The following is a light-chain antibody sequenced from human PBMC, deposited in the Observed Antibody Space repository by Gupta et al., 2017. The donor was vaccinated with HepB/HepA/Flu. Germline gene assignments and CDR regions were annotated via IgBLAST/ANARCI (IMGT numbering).Light chain of an antibody. V-gene: IGLV1-51*02. CDR1: NPNIGNDY. Sequence: QAVFTHPPSVSAAPGQNVTISCFGSNPNIGNDYVSWYQQLPATAPTVFIDENNMRPSGLPARFSGSKSGTSATLSITVLQAEDAADYYWATWASSLSGWVFGGGTKLTVL. J-gene: IGLJ3*02. CDR2: ENN. CDR3: ATWASSLSGWV.